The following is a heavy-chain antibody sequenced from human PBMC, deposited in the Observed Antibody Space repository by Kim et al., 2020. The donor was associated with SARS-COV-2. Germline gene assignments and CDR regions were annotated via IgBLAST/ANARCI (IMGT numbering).Heavy chain of an antibody. J-gene: IGHJ6*02. V-gene: IGHV4-59*01. CDR1: GGSISSYY. CDR3: ARDSADRWGYYYGMDV. Sequence: SETLSLTCTVSGGSISSYYWSWIRQPPGKGLEWIGYIYYSGSTNYNPSLKSRVTISVDTSKNQFSLKLSSVTAADTAVYYCARDSADRWGYYYGMDVWGQGTTVTVSS. CDR2: IYYSGST. D-gene: IGHD3-16*01.